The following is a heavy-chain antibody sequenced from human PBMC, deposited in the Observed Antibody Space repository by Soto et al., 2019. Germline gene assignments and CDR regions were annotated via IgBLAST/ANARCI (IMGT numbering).Heavy chain of an antibody. CDR2: IRSKVNTYAT. J-gene: IGHJ5*02. CDR3: NRLSMDSSSGWFDP. D-gene: IGHD6-6*01. V-gene: IGHV3-73*01. CDR1: GFTFSGSA. Sequence: GGSLRLSCAASGFTFSGSAIHWVRQASGKGLEWVGRIRSKVNTYATAYAASVKGRFSISRDDSKNTAYLEMNRLKTEDTAVYYCNRLSMDSSSGWFDPWGQGTLVTVSS.